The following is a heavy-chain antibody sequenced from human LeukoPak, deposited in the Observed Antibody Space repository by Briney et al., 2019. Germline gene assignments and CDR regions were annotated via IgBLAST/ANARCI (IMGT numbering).Heavy chain of an antibody. D-gene: IGHD2-21*01. Sequence: ASVKVSCKASGYTFSSYAINWVRQAPGQGLEWMGWINTNTGNPTYAQGFTGRFVFSLDTSVTTAYLQISSLKAEDTAVYYCGRHSDRVLGNHYYYYGMDVWGQGTTVTVSS. V-gene: IGHV7-4-1*02. CDR1: GYTFSSYA. CDR3: GRHSDRVLGNHYYYYGMDV. CDR2: INTNTGNP. J-gene: IGHJ6*02.